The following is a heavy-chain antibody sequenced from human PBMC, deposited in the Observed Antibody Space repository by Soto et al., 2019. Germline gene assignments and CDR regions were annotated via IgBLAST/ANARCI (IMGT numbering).Heavy chain of an antibody. Sequence: QVQLQESGPGLVRPSQTLSLTCTVSGGSVTSGGYYWSWIRHCPGKGLEWIGYIYSSGDTNYNPSLNSRVAMSVDTSKNPFSLQLTSVTVAATAIYYCTRDCGPPVTHGYDSWGQGILVTVSS. CDR1: GGSVTSGGYY. V-gene: IGHV4-31*03. CDR3: TRDCGPPVTHGYDS. J-gene: IGHJ5*01. D-gene: IGHD2-21*01. CDR2: IYSSGDT.